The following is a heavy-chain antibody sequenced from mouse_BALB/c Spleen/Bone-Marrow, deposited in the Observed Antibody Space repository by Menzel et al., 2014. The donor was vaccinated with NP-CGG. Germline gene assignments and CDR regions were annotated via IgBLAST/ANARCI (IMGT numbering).Heavy chain of an antibody. V-gene: IGHV1S81*02. CDR2: IDPSNGRT. D-gene: IGHD1-1*02. Sequence: QVQLQQSGAELVKPGASVKLSCKASGYTFTSYWMHWVKQRPGQGLEWIGEIDPSNGRTNYNEKFKNKATLTVDKSSSPAYMKLSSLTSEDSSVYSCARSPAVVVRYWYFDVWGGGTTVTVSS. CDR3: ARSPAVVVRYWYFDV. CDR1: GYTFTSYW. J-gene: IGHJ1*01.